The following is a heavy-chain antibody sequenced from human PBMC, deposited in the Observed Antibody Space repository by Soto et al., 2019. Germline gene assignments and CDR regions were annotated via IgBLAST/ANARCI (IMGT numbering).Heavy chain of an antibody. CDR2: INHSGST. CDR1: GGSFSGYY. J-gene: IGHJ4*02. D-gene: IGHD6-6*01. V-gene: IGHV4-34*01. Sequence: SETLSLTCAVYGGSFSGYYSSWIRQPPGKGLEWIGEINHSGSTNYNPSLKSRVTMSVDTSKNQFSLKLSSVTAADTAVYYCARTSRFDYWGQGTLVTVSS. CDR3: ARTSRFDY.